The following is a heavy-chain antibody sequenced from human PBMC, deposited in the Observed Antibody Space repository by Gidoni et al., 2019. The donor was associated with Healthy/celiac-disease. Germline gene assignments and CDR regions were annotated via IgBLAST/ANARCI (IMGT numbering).Heavy chain of an antibody. CDR3: ARVGDYVSLDAFDI. D-gene: IGHD4-17*01. CDR2: IYRGGST. Sequence: EVQLVESGGVWIQPGVSLRRSGEASGCTGSSTYMSWFRQAPGKWLESVSVIYRGGSTYYADSVKGRFTISRDNSKNTLYLQMNSLRAEDTAVYYCARVGDYVSLDAFDILGQETIVTVSS. CDR1: GCTGSSTY. J-gene: IGHJ3*02. V-gene: IGHV3-53*01.